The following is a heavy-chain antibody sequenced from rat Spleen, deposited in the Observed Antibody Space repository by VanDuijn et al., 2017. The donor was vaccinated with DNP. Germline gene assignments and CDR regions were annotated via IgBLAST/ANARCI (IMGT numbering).Heavy chain of an antibody. CDR2: ISYSGST. J-gene: IGHJ2*01. CDR3: ARYRITTRDYFDF. Sequence: EVQLQESGPGLVKPSQSLSLTCSVTGSSITSNYWGWIRKFPGNKMEWMGYISYSGSTSYNPSLKSRISITRDTSKNQFFLQLNSVTTEDTGTYYCARYRITTRDYFDFWGQGVMVTVSS. CDR1: GSSITSNY. D-gene: IGHD1-10*01. V-gene: IGHV3-1*01.